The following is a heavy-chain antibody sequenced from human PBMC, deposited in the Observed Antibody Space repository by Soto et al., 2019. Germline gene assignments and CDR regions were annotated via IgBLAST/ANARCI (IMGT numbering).Heavy chain of an antibody. CDR2: IDWDDDR. CDR1: GFSLSSSGMC. V-gene: IGHV2-70*17. J-gene: IGHJ6*02. CDR3: ARDSRGYSPPYYYYGIDV. Sequence: SGPTLVNPTQTLTLTCTFSGFSLSSSGMCVSWIRQPPGKALEWLARIDWDDDRFYSTSLKTRLNISKDTSKNQVVLTMTNMDPADTGTYFCARDSRGYSPPYYYYGIDVWGQGT. D-gene: IGHD5-18*01.